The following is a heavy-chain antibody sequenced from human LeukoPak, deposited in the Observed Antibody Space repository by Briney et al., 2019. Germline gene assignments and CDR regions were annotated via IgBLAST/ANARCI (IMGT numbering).Heavy chain of an antibody. CDR1: GFSVTNNY. CDR2: FYVGGAT. CDR3: ARGDGYNFFDY. J-gene: IGHJ4*02. Sequence: HPGGSLRLSCAVSGFSVTNNYMSWVRQAPGKGLEWVSVFYVGGATYYADSVKGRFTISRDNSDNTLYLQMKSLRAEDTAVYYCARGDGYNFFDYWGQGTLVTVSS. D-gene: IGHD5-24*01. V-gene: IGHV3-53*01.